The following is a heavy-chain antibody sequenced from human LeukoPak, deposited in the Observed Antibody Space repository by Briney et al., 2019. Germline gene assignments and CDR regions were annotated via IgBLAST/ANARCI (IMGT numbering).Heavy chain of an antibody. D-gene: IGHD3-16*02. Sequence: SETLSLTCAVYGGSFSGYYWSWIRQPPGKGLEWIGEINHSGSTNYNPSLKSRVTISVDTSKNQFSLKLSSVTAADTAVYYCARVDMITFGGVIDRRAFDIWGQGTMVTVSS. V-gene: IGHV4-34*01. J-gene: IGHJ3*02. CDR1: GGSFSGYY. CDR3: ARVDMITFGGVIDRRAFDI. CDR2: INHSGST.